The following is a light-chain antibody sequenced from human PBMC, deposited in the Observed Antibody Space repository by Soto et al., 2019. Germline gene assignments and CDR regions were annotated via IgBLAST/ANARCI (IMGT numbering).Light chain of an antibody. Sequence: SYELTQPPSVSVSPGQTARITCSGDALPKQYAYWYQQKPGQAPVLVIYKDSERPSGIPERFSGSSSGTTVTLTISGVQAEDEADYCCQSADSSGTYDVFGTGTKLTVL. V-gene: IGLV3-25*03. CDR2: KDS. CDR3: QSADSSGTYDV. CDR1: ALPKQY. J-gene: IGLJ1*01.